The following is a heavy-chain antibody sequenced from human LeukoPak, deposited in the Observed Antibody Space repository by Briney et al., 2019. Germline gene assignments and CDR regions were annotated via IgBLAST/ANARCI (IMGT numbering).Heavy chain of an antibody. V-gene: IGHV1-69*13. D-gene: IGHD4-11*01. J-gene: IGHJ6*03. CDR3: ARGGDTVTTNYYYYMDV. CDR2: IIPIFGTA. CDR1: GGTFSSYA. Sequence: ASVKVSCKASGGTFSSYAISWVRQAPGQGLEWMGGIIPIFGTANYAQKFQGRVTITADESTSTAYMELSSLRSEDTAVYYCARGGDTVTTNYYYYMDVWGKGTTVTVSS.